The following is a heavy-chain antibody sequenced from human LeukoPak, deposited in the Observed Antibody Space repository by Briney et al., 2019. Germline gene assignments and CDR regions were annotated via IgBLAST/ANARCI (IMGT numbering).Heavy chain of an antibody. CDR1: GFTVSSNY. V-gene: IGHV3-66*01. CDR3: ARVDYGDYGFDY. D-gene: IGHD4-17*01. CDR2: IYSGGST. J-gene: IGHJ4*02. Sequence: PGGSLRLSCAAPGFTVSSNYMSWVRQAPGKGLEWVSVIYSGGSTYYADSVKGRFTISRDNSKNTLYLQMNSLRAEDTAVYYCARVDYGDYGFDYWGQGTLVTVSS.